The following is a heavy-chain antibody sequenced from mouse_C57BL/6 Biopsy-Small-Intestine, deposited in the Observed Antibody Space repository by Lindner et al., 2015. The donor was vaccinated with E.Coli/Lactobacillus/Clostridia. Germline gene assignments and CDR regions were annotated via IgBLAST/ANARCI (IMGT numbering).Heavy chain of an antibody. Sequence: VQLQESGPELVNPGTSVKMSCQASGYPFTDYYIHWVKQSRGKSLEWIGYFHPDSGGYGYNQKFKGKATLTVDRSSSTAYMDLRSLTSEDSAVYYCATEKSTEGFSFWGQGTLVTVSA. V-gene: IGHV1-34*01. J-gene: IGHJ3*01. CDR2: FHPDSGGY. D-gene: IGHD1-1*01. CDR1: GYPFTDYY. CDR3: ATEKSTEGFSF.